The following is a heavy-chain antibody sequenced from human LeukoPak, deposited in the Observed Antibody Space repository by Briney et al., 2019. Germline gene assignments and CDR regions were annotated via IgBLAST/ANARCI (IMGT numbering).Heavy chain of an antibody. J-gene: IGHJ6*03. CDR1: GFTFSSYW. D-gene: IGHD5-18*01. CDR2: IKQDGSEK. V-gene: IGHV3-7*01. Sequence: QTGGSLRLSCAASGFTFSSYWMSWVRQAPGKGLEWVANIKQDGSEKYYVDSVKGRFTISRDNAKNSLYLQMNSLRAEDTAVYYCARSTGYSYGLYYYYYYMDVWGKGTTVTISS. CDR3: ARSTGYSYGLYYYYYYMDV.